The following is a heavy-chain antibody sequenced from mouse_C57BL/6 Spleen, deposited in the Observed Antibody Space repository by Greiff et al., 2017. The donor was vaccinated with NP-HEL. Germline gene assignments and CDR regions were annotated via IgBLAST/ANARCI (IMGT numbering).Heavy chain of an antibody. Sequence: QVQLQQPGAELVKPGASVKLSCKASGYTFTSYWMHWVKQRPGQGLEWIGMIHPNSGSTNYNEKFKSKATLTVDKSSSTAYMQLSSLTSEDSAVYYCARGHYGSSPYYYAMDYWGQGTSVTVSS. CDR2: IHPNSGST. V-gene: IGHV1-64*01. J-gene: IGHJ4*01. D-gene: IGHD1-1*01. CDR1: GYTFTSYW. CDR3: ARGHYGSSPYYYAMDY.